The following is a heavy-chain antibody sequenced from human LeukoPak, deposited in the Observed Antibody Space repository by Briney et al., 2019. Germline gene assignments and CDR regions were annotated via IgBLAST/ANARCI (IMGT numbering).Heavy chain of an antibody. D-gene: IGHD3-10*01. CDR3: ATGNMVRGVIIGAVFDY. CDR1: GGTFSSYA. J-gene: IGHJ4*02. V-gene: IGHV1-69*04. CDR2: IIPILGIA. Sequence: GASVKVSCKASGGTFSSYAISWVRQAPGQGLEWMGRIIPILGIANYAQKFQGRVTITADKSTSTAYMELSSLRSEDTAVYYCATGNMVRGVIIGAVFDYWGQGTMVTVSS.